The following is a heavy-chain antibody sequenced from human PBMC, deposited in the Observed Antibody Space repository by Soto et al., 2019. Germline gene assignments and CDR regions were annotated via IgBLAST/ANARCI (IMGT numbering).Heavy chain of an antibody. CDR1: GYTFTSYA. D-gene: IGHD3-3*01. CDR2: INAGNGDT. V-gene: IGHV1-3*01. J-gene: IGHJ6*02. CDR3: ARARITIFGVVTAMDV. Sequence: GASVKVSCKASGYTFTSYAMRWVRQAPGQRLEWMGWINAGNGDTKYSQKFQGRVTITRDTSATTAYMELSSLRSEDTAVYYCARARITIFGVVTAMDVWGQGTTVTVSS.